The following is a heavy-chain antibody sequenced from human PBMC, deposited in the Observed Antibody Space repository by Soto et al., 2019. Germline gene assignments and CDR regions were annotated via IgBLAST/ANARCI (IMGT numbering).Heavy chain of an antibody. CDR2: VSYDGSKK. CDR1: EFSFSSYA. V-gene: IGHV3-30-3*01. Sequence: QVLLVESGGGVVQPGRSLRLSCAASEFSFSSYAMHWVRQAPGKGLEWMAVVSYDGSKKYYADSVKGRFTISRDNSKNTRYLQMNSLRAEETAVYYCAWDCIRTTCYGGGGYWGQGTLFTVS. J-gene: IGHJ4*02. CDR3: AWDCIRTTCYGGGGY. D-gene: IGHD2-2*01.